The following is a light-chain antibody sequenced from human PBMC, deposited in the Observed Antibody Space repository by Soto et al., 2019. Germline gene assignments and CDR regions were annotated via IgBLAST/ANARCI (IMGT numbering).Light chain of an antibody. J-gene: IGKJ5*01. CDR1: QSVSSY. CDR2: DAS. V-gene: IGKV3-11*01. Sequence: EIVLTQSPATLSLSPGERATLSCRASQSVSSYLAWYQQKPGQAPRLLIYDASNRATGIPARFSGSGSGTEFTLTISSLQSEDFALYYCQQYNNWPPSITFGQGTRLEIK. CDR3: QQYNNWPPSIT.